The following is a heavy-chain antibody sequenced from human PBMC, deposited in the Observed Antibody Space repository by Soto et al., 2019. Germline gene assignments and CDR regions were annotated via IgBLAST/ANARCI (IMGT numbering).Heavy chain of an antibody. CDR3: ASFGSAVVAATPLSWFDP. J-gene: IGHJ5*02. D-gene: IGHD2-15*01. CDR1: GFTFSSYS. V-gene: IGHV3-21*01. Sequence: VGALRLSCAASGFTFSSYSMNWVRQAPGKGLEWVSSISSSSSYIYYADSVKGRFTISRDNAKNSLYLQMNSLRAEDTAVYYCASFGSAVVAATPLSWFDPWGQGTLVTVSS. CDR2: ISSSSSYI.